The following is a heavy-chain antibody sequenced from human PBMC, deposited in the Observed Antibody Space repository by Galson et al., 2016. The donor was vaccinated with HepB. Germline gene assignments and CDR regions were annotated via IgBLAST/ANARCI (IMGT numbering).Heavy chain of an antibody. CDR1: GFTFSSYG. V-gene: IGHV3-33*01. Sequence: SLRLSCAASGFTFSSYGMHWVRQAPGKGLEWVAVIWYDGSNQYYEASVKGRFTISRDNSKNPLYLQMNSLRAEDPAVYYCAREALIAVTLLDVWGQGTTVTVSS. D-gene: IGHD6-19*01. CDR3: AREALIAVTLLDV. CDR2: IWYDGSNQ. J-gene: IGHJ6*02.